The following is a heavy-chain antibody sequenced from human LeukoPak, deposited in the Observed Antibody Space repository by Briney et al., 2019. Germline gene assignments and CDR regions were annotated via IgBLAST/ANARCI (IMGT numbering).Heavy chain of an antibody. J-gene: IGHJ4*02. D-gene: IGHD3-22*01. Sequence: SSETLSLTCTVSGGSISSYCWSWIRQPPGKGLEWIGYIYYSGSTNYNPSLKSRVTISVDTSKNQFSLKLSSVTAADTAVYYCARRVDYYDTGDYFDYWGQGTLVTVSS. V-gene: IGHV4-59*08. CDR3: ARRVDYYDTGDYFDY. CDR2: IYYSGST. CDR1: GGSISSYC.